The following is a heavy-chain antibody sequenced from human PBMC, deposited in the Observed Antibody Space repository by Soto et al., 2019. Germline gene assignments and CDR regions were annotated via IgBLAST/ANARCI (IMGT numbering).Heavy chain of an antibody. Sequence: GGSLRLSCAASGFTFSSYSMSWVRQAPGKGLEWVSGFRTSGDGGTTYYADSVKGRFTISRDNSKNMLFLQMNSLRVEDTAIYYCAKKVNSGPGSQYFDYWGQGTLVTVSS. D-gene: IGHD3-10*01. CDR2: FRTSGDGGTT. J-gene: IGHJ4*02. CDR1: GFTFSSYS. V-gene: IGHV3-23*01. CDR3: AKKVNSGPGSQYFDY.